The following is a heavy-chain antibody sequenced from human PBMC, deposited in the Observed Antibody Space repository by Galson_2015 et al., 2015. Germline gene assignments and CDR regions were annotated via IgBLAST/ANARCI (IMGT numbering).Heavy chain of an antibody. CDR1: GYTFTGYY. CDR3: ARVFQDYDFWSGYPNYYYYYMDV. D-gene: IGHD3-3*01. CDR2: INPNSGGT. V-gene: IGHV1-2*04. J-gene: IGHJ6*03. Sequence: SVKVSCKASGYTFTGYYMHWVRQAPGQGLEWMGWINPNSGGTNYAQKFQGWVTMTRDTSISTAYMELSRLRSDDTAVYYCARVFQDYDFWSGYPNYYYYYMDVWGKGTTVTVSS.